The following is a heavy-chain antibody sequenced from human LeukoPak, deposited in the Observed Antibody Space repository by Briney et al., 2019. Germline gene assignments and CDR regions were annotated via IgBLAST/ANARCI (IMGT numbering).Heavy chain of an antibody. J-gene: IGHJ4*02. Sequence: PSETLSLTCTVSGGSISSNNHYWGWIRQPPGKGLEWLGSINYSGTIFYSPSLNSRVTISVGTSGNQFSLKLTSATAADTAVYYCARHPGYSSGWWYFDFWGQGTLVTVS. D-gene: IGHD5-18*01. CDR3: ARHPGYSSGWWYFDF. CDR2: INYSGTI. CDR1: GGSISSNNHY. V-gene: IGHV4-39*01.